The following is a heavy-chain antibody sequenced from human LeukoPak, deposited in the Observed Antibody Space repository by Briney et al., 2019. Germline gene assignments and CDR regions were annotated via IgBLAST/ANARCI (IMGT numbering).Heavy chain of an antibody. CDR3: ARSPLYCSSTSCYESPLYYFDY. CDR1: GGTFSSYA. Sequence: ASVKVSCKASGGTFSSYAISWVRQAPGQGLEWMGGIIPIFGTANYAQKFQGRVTITAEKSTSTAYMELSSLRSEDTAVYYCARSPLYCSSTSCYESPLYYFDYWGQGTLVTVSS. J-gene: IGHJ4*02. CDR2: IIPIFGTA. V-gene: IGHV1-69*06. D-gene: IGHD2-2*01.